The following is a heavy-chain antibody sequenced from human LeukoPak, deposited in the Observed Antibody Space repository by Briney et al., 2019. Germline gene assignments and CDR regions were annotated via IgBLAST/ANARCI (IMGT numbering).Heavy chain of an antibody. Sequence: SETLSLTCAVYGGSFSGYYWSWIRQPPGKGLEWIGEINHSGSTNYNPSLKSRVTISVDTSKNQFSLKLSSVTAADTVVYYCARVYFGYCSSTSTQGWFDPWGQGTLVTVSS. J-gene: IGHJ5*02. D-gene: IGHD2-2*01. CDR2: INHSGST. V-gene: IGHV4-34*01. CDR3: ARVYFGYCSSTSTQGWFDP. CDR1: GGSFSGYY.